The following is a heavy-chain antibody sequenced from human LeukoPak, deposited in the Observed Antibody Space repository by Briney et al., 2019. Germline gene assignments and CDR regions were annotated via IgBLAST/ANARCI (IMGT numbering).Heavy chain of an antibody. D-gene: IGHD3-16*01. Sequence: PGGSLRLSCAASGFTFSSYAMSWVRQAPGKGLDWASGILDSGYSTYYANSVKGRFTISRDNSNNTLYLQMSSLRAEDTAVYYCAKLGGHPLHNYYVGVWGKGTTVAVSS. CDR1: GFTFSSYA. V-gene: IGHV3-23*01. CDR3: AKLGGHPLHNYYVGV. CDR2: ILDSGYST. J-gene: IGHJ6*03.